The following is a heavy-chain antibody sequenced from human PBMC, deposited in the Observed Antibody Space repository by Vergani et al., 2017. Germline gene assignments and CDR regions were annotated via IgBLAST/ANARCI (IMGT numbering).Heavy chain of an antibody. Sequence: VQLVESGGGLVQPEGSLRLSCAVSGFIVSSHYMTWVRQAPGKGLEWVAVIHRGGSIFYADSVMGRLTISRDRSKITLDLHMNSLKAEDTAVYYGERELFHSGAGSPQRRGPWDYWGQGVLGTVSS. CDR1: GFIVSSHY. CDR3: ERELFHSGAGSPQRRGPWDY. CDR2: IHRGGSI. J-gene: IGHJ4*02. V-gene: IGHV3-66*01. D-gene: IGHD3-10*01.